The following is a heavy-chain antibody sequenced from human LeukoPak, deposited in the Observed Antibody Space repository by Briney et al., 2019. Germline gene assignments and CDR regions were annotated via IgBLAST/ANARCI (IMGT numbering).Heavy chain of an antibody. CDR2: ISSSSSYI. V-gene: IGHV3-21*01. J-gene: IGHJ2*01. Sequence: GGSLRLSCAASGFTFSNAWMNWVRQAPGKGLECVSSISSSSSYIHYADSVKGRFTISRDNARNSLYLQMNSLRAEDTAVYYCAREELGRYFDLWGRGALLTVSS. D-gene: IGHD3-10*01. CDR3: AREELGRYFDL. CDR1: GFTFSNAW.